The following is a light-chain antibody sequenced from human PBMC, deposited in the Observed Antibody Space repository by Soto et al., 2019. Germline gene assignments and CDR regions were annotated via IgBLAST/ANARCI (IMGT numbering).Light chain of an antibody. CDR1: QSVGSN. J-gene: IGKJ5*01. Sequence: EIVMTQSPATLSVSPGEVATLSFSASQSVGSNLAWYQQKPGQAPRLLIYGASTSATGIPARFSGGGSGTEFTLTISSLQSEDFGLYYCQQYNNWPPITFGQGTRLEIK. CDR3: QQYNNWPPIT. V-gene: IGKV3D-15*01. CDR2: GAS.